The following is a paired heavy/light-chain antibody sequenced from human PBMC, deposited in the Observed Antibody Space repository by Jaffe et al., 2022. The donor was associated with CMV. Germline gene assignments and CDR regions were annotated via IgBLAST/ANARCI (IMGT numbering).Light chain of an antibody. V-gene: IGKV3-20*01. J-gene: IGKJ5*01. CDR1: QGVNSNS. CDR2: GAS. Sequence: EIVLTQSPGTLSLSPGERATLSCRASQGVNSNSLAWYQHKPGQAPRLLIHGASTRATGIPDRFSGGGSGTDFTLTISRLEPEDFAVYYCHQYRSQTFGQGTRLEI. CDR3: HQYRSQT.
Heavy chain of an antibody. J-gene: IGHJ6*02. Sequence: QVQLQESGPGLVKPSETLSLTCIVSGTSDNSANYYWSWVRQPPGKGLECIGYVYYTGTTDFNPSLKSRVTMSVDASKSRFSLSLRSVTAADTAVYYCARGLDYNTSPFRWGPKPQFLYGMDVWGQGTTVAVSS. CDR2: VYYTGTT. CDR3: ARGLDYNTSPFRWGPKPQFLYGMDV. V-gene: IGHV4-61*03. CDR1: GTSDNSANYY. D-gene: IGHD1-20*01.